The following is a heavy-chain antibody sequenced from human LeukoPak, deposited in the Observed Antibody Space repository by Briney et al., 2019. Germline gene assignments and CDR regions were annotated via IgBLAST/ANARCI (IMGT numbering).Heavy chain of an antibody. J-gene: IGHJ4*02. Sequence: GGSLRLSCAASGFTFDDYGMSWVRQAPGKGLEWVSSISSSNSHIYYADSVKGRFTISRDNAKNSLYLQMNSLRAEDTAVYYCARGFYCTSTSCSTGFDYWGQGALVTVSS. D-gene: IGHD2-2*01. CDR1: GFTFDDYG. CDR3: ARGFYCTSTSCSTGFDY. CDR2: ISSSNSHI. V-gene: IGHV3-21*01.